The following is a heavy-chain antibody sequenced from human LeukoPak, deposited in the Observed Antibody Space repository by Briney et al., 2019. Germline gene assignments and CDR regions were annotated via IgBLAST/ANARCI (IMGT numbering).Heavy chain of an antibody. V-gene: IGHV4-61*02. CDR3: ARGGTGSSGSYYVFDP. CDR1: GVSVGSGTYY. CDR2: IYTSGST. D-gene: IGHD1-26*01. Sequence: PSETLPLTCTVSGVSVGSGTYYWSWIRQPAGKGLEWIGRIYTSGSTNYNPSLKSRVTMSVDTSKNQFSLKLSSVTAADTAVYYCARGGTGSSGSYYVFDPWGQGTLVTVSS. J-gene: IGHJ5*02.